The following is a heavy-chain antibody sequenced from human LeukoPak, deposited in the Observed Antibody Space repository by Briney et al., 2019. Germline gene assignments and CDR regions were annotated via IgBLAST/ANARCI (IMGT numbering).Heavy chain of an antibody. Sequence: GGSLRLSCAASAFSISSYAMSWVRQGPGKGLEWVSVICGSGGSTYYPDSVKGRFTISRDKSKNTVYMEMNSVRAEDTAVYYCAKRGYSSSWFSFFDSWGQGTLVT. D-gene: IGHD6-13*01. CDR1: AFSISSYA. CDR3: AKRGYSSSWFSFFDS. J-gene: IGHJ4*02. V-gene: IGHV3-23*01. CDR2: ICGSGGST.